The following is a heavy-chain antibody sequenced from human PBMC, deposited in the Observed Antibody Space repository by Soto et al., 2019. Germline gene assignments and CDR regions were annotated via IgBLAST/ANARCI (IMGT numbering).Heavy chain of an antibody. Sequence: SETLSLTCAVFGGSISNSNWWTWVRQPLGKGLDWIGEIFHSGSTNYNSSLMGRVTISVDKANNQFSLKLSSVTAADTAVYYCAHRPIVGAAIWGQGTLVTVSS. CDR3: AHRPIVGAAI. CDR1: GGSISNSNW. V-gene: IGHV4-4*02. D-gene: IGHD1-26*01. J-gene: IGHJ4*02. CDR2: IFHSGST.